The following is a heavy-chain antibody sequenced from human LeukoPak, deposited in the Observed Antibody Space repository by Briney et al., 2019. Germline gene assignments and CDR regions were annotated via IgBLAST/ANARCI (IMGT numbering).Heavy chain of an antibody. J-gene: IGHJ6*03. V-gene: IGHV3-64*01. CDR3: ARDLRSGAYYMDV. Sequence: GGSLRLSCEASGFTFSSYGMHWVRQAPGKGLEYVAAVSSNGGRTYYANSVKGRFSISRDNSRNTLYLQMGSLRAEDTAVYYCARDLRSGAYYMDVWGNGTTVIVSS. CDR1: GFTFSSYG. D-gene: IGHD3-3*01. CDR2: VSSNGGRT.